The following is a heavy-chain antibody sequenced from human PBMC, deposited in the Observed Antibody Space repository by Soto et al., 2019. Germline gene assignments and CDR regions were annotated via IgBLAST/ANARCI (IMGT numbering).Heavy chain of an antibody. CDR3: ARASGAFRWFYS. CDR2: SYHSGFT. D-gene: IGHD3-10*01. Sequence: QVHLQESGPGLVKPSGTLSLTCAVSSDSISGSNWWSWVRQPPGKGLEWIGESYHSGFTNYNPSLKSRVTISIDTSKNQFSLQLKSVAAADTAVYYCARASGAFRWFYSWGQGTLVTVSS. V-gene: IGHV4-4*02. J-gene: IGHJ5*01. CDR1: SDSISGSNW.